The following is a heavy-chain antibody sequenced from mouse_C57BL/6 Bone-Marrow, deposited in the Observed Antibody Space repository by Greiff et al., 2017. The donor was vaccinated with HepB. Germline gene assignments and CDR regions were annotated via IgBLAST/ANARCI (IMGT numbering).Heavy chain of an antibody. Sequence: VQLKQSGGDLVKPGGSLKLSCAASGFTFSSYGMSWVRQTPDKRLEWVATISSGGSYTYYPDSVKGRFTISRDNAKNTLYLQMSSLKSEDTAMYYCAREGLCDYWGQGTTLTVSS. D-gene: IGHD2-4*01. CDR1: GFTFSSYG. J-gene: IGHJ2*01. CDR3: AREGLCDY. V-gene: IGHV5-6*01. CDR2: ISSGGSYT.